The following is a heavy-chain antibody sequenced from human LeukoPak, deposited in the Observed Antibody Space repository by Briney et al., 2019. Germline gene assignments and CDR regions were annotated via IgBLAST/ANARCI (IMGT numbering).Heavy chain of an antibody. V-gene: IGHV3-48*02. CDR1: GFTLNSYS. D-gene: IGHD6-19*01. CDR2: FGWSGTTI. Sequence: PGGSLRLSCVVSGFTLNSYSMNWVRQAPGEGVAWVSYFGWSGTTILYADSVRGRFTVSRDSAKNSLYLQMNSLRDEDSALYYCARDSGSGWSNDYWGQGTLVTVSS. J-gene: IGHJ4*02. CDR3: ARDSGSGWSNDY.